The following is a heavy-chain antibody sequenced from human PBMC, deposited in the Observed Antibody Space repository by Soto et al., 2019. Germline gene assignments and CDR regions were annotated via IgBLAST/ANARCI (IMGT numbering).Heavy chain of an antibody. J-gene: IGHJ6*02. V-gene: IGHV1-3*01. Sequence: ASVKVSCKASGYTFTGYYMHWVRQAPGQGLEWMGWINAGNGNTKYSQKFQGRVTMTRDTSASTAYMELSSLRSEDTAVYYCASSYSNYALIDYYYYGMDVWGQGTTVTVSS. CDR3: ASSYSNYALIDYYYYGMDV. CDR1: GYTFTGYY. CDR2: INAGNGNT. D-gene: IGHD4-4*01.